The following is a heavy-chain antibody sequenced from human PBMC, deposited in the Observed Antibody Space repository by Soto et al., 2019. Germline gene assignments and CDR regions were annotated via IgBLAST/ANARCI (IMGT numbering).Heavy chain of an antibody. J-gene: IGHJ3*01. CDR2: IKQDGSGK. Sequence: EVQLAESGGGLVQPGGSLRLSCAASGFTFSSYWMSWVRQAPGKGLEWVAKIKQDGSGKYYVDSVKDRFTISRDNAKNSGYQQMNTLRAENTAVYYDARDSNYGLYIGGRGTMVTVSS. CDR3: ARDSNYGLYI. CDR1: GFTFSSYW. V-gene: IGHV3-7*01. D-gene: IGHD3-10*01.